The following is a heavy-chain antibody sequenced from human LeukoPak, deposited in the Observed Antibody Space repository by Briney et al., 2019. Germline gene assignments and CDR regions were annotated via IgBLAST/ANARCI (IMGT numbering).Heavy chain of an antibody. CDR1: GYTFTSYA. Sequence: ASVKVSCKASGYTFTSYAMNWVRQAPGQGLEWMGWINTNTGNPTYAQGFTGRFVFSLDTSVSTAYLQISSLKAEDTAVYYCARTQGPDILTGYDAFDIWGQGTMVTVSS. J-gene: IGHJ3*02. CDR2: INTNTGNP. V-gene: IGHV7-4-1*02. CDR3: ARTQGPDILTGYDAFDI. D-gene: IGHD3-9*01.